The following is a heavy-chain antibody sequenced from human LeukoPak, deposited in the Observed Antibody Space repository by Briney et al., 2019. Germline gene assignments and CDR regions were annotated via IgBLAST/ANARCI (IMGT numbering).Heavy chain of an antibody. CDR2: ISGSSSYI. Sequence: PGGSLRLSCAASGFTFSSYIMTWVRQPPGKGLAWVSSISGSSSYIDYVGSVKGRFTISRDNAKNSLYLQMNNLRADDTAVYYCARGDTFSGDCWGQGTLVTVSS. D-gene: IGHD3-16*01. CDR3: ARGDTFSGDC. J-gene: IGHJ4*02. CDR1: GFTFSSYI. V-gene: IGHV3-21*01.